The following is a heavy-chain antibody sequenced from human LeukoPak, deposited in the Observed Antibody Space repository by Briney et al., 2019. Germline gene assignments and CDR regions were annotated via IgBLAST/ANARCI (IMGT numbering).Heavy chain of an antibody. J-gene: IGHJ3*02. CDR3: ALAWFGESRDGLDI. D-gene: IGHD3-10*01. CDR1: GFTLTNDF. V-gene: IGHV3-15*01. Sequence: GGSLRLSCAASGFTLTNDFMTWVRRAPGKGLEWVGRIKSEIEGGTTDHAASVKGRFAISRDESTNTLFLQMNSLRNEDTAVYYCALAWFGESRDGLDIWGRGSMVVVSS. CDR2: IKSEIEGGTT.